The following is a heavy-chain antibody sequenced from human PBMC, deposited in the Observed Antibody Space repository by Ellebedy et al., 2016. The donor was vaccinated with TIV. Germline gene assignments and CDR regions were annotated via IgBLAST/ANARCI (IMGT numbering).Heavy chain of an antibody. V-gene: IGHV3-7*01. J-gene: IGHJ4*02. CDR1: GFTFTAYW. D-gene: IGHD3-3*01. CDR2: IKQDGSAD. Sequence: GESLKISCAASGFTFTAYWMTWVRQAPGKGPEWVANIKQDGSADYYVDSVKGRFTISRDNAKNSLYLQMNSLRAEDTAVYYCARGPATIFGVVKPLDSWGQGTLVTVSS. CDR3: ARGPATIFGVVKPLDS.